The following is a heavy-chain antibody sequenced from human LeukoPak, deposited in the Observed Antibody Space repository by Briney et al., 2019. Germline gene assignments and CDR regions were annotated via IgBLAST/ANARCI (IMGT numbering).Heavy chain of an antibody. CDR1: GGSFSNYY. Sequence: SETLSLTCAVYGGSFSNYYWSWIRQSPGKGLEWIGEINHSGGTIYNPSLKSRATISIDTSKNQFSLKLSSVTAADTAVYYCASSYSSSWRAQTPLDAFDIWGQGTMVTVSS. D-gene: IGHD6-13*01. V-gene: IGHV4-34*01. J-gene: IGHJ3*02. CDR3: ASSYSSSWRAQTPLDAFDI. CDR2: INHSGGT.